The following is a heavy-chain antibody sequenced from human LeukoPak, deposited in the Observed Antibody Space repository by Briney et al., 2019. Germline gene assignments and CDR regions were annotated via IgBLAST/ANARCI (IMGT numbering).Heavy chain of an antibody. CDR1: GFTFSSYG. D-gene: IGHD3-22*01. CDR3: AKRTYYYDSSGYHFDY. V-gene: IGHV3-23*01. Sequence: GGSLRLSCAASGFTFSSYGMSWVRQAPGKGLEWVSAISGSGGSTYYADSVKGRFTISRDNSKNTLYLQMNSLRAEDTAVYYCAKRTYYYDSSGYHFDYWGQGTLVTVSS. CDR2: ISGSGGST. J-gene: IGHJ4*02.